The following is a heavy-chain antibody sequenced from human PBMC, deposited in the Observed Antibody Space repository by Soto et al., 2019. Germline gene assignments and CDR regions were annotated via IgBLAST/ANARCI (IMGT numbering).Heavy chain of an antibody. V-gene: IGHV4-34*01. Sequence: SETLSLTCAVYGGSFSGYYWSWIRQPPGKGLEGIGEINHSGSTKYNPSLKSRVTISVDTSKNQLSLKLSSVTAADTAVYYCARTPYYDFWSGALGYYYYGMDVWGQGTTVTVS. CDR1: GGSFSGYY. J-gene: IGHJ6*02. CDR2: INHSGST. CDR3: ARTPYYDFWSGALGYYYYGMDV. D-gene: IGHD3-3*01.